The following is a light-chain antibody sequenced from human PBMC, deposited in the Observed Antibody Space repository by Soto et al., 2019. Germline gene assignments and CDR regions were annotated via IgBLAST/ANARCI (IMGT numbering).Light chain of an antibody. CDR1: QTISSW. Sequence: IQMTHSPSTLSGSVGNRVTITCRASQTISSWLAWYQQKPGKAPKLLIYDASNLETGVPSRFSGSGSGTDFTFTISSLQPEDIATYYCQQYDNLRWTFGQGSNVDIK. CDR2: DAS. CDR3: QQYDNLRWT. V-gene: IGKV1-33*01. J-gene: IGKJ1*01.